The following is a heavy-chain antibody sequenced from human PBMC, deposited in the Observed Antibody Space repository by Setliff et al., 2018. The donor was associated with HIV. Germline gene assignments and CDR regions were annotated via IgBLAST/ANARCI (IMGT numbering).Heavy chain of an antibody. CDR3: ASVNEVDADYGDFNDAFEI. CDR2: ISTNNDNT. D-gene: IGHD4-17*01. Sequence: ASVKVSCKASGYTFTRYGISWVRQAPGQGLEWMGWISTNNDNTNYAQKLQGRVTMTTDTSTSTAYMELRSLRSDDTAVYYCASVNEVDADYGDFNDAFEIWGQGTMVTVSS. V-gene: IGHV1-18*01. J-gene: IGHJ3*02. CDR1: GYTFTRYG.